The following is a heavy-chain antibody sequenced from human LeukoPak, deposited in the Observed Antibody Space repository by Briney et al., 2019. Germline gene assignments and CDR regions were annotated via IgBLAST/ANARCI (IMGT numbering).Heavy chain of an antibody. D-gene: IGHD6-13*01. J-gene: IGHJ5*02. V-gene: IGHV4-59*01. CDR1: GGSISSYY. Sequence: PSETPSLTCTVSGGSISSYYWSWIRQPPGQGLEWIGYIYYSVSTNYNPSLKRRVTISVDTSKNQFSLKLSSLTAADTAVYYCARHQPAWDSSSWYRDNWFDPWGKGTLVTVSS. CDR2: IYYSVST. CDR3: ARHQPAWDSSSWYRDNWFDP.